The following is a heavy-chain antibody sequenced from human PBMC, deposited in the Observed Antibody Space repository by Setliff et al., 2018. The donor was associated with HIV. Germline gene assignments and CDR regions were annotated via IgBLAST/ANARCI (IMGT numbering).Heavy chain of an antibody. CDR1: GGSISSSSYY. D-gene: IGHD3-3*01. CDR3: ARGVGGYYNFWSGYYTADY. CDR2: IYYSGST. V-gene: IGHV4-39*07. Sequence: TLSLTCTVSGGSISSSSYYWGWIRQPPGKGLEWIGSIYYSGSTYYNPSLKSRVTISVDTSKNQFSLKLSSVTAADTAVYYCARGVGGYYNFWSGYYTADYWVQGTLVTVSS. J-gene: IGHJ4*02.